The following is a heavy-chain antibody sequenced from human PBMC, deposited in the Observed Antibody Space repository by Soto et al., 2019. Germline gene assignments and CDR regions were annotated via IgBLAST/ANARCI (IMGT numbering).Heavy chain of an antibody. CDR3: AKDSIPYSSSYDFDY. D-gene: IGHD6-6*01. J-gene: IGHJ4*02. Sequence: EVQLLESGGGLVQPGGSLRLSCVASGFPFSGYAMSWVRQAPGKGLVWVSAITATGVSIYYADSVRGRFTISRDNSKNTLYLQMSSLRAEDTARYYCAKDSIPYSSSYDFDYWGRGALVTVSS. CDR2: ITATGVSI. CDR1: GFPFSGYA. V-gene: IGHV3-23*01.